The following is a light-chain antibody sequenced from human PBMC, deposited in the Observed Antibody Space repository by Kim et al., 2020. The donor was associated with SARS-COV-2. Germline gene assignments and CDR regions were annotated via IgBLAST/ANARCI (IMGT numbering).Light chain of an antibody. J-gene: IGLJ2*01. CDR3: QAWDSSTAEV. V-gene: IGLV3-1*01. CDR1: KLGDKY. CDR2: QDS. Sequence: SSELTQPPSVSVSPGQTASITCSGDKLGDKYACWYQQKPGQSPVLVIYQDSKRPSGIPERFSGSNSGNTATLTIRGTQAMDEADYYCQAWDSSTAEVFGG.